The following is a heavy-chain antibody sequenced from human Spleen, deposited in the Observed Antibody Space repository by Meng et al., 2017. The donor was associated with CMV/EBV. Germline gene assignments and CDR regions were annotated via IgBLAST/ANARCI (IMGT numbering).Heavy chain of an antibody. CDR3: ARDCSSTSCYSDYYYYGMDV. Sequence: GGSLRLSCAASGFIFSSYEMNWVRQAPGKGLEWVANINQDGTEKNYVDSVKGRFTISRDNAKSSLFLQMNSLRAEDTAVYYCARDCSSTSCYSDYYYYGMDVWGQGTTVTVSS. J-gene: IGHJ6*02. CDR2: INQDGTEK. CDR1: GFIFSSYE. D-gene: IGHD2-2*01. V-gene: IGHV3-7*01.